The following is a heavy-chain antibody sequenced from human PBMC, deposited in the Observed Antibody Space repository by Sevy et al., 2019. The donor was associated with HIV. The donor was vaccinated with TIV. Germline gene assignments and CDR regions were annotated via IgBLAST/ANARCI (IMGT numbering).Heavy chain of an antibody. Sequence: SETLSLTCTVSGGSISTYYWSWIRQPPGKGLEWIGYIYNNGNTNYNPSLKSRVTISIDTSKNQFSLKLTPVTAADTAVYYCARDSSGIFHYWGQGALVTVSS. D-gene: IGHD3-3*01. J-gene: IGHJ4*02. V-gene: IGHV4-59*01. CDR3: ARDSSGIFHY. CDR2: IYNNGNT. CDR1: GGSISTYY.